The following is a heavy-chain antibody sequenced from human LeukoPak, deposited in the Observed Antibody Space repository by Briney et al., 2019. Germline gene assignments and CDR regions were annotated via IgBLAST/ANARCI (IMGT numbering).Heavy chain of an antibody. CDR2: ISAYNGNT. V-gene: IGHV1-18*01. Sequence: GASVKVSCTASGYTFTSYGISWVRQAPGQALEWMGWISAYNGNTNYAQKLQGRVTMTTDTSTSTAYLELRSLRSDDTAVYYCARRACSSTSCYLYYFDYWGQGTLVTVSS. D-gene: IGHD2-2*01. J-gene: IGHJ4*02. CDR1: GYTFTSYG. CDR3: ARRACSSTSCYLYYFDY.